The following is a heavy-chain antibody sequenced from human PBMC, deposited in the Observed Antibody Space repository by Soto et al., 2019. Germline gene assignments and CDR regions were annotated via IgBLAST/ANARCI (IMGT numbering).Heavy chain of an antibody. CDR3: ERSSSTEFRHFEWVDPLDC. D-gene: IGHD1-26*01. J-gene: IGHJ4*02. Sequence: SETLSLTCTVSGGSISSTSYYWGWIRQPPGKGLEWIGSMYYSGSTNYNPSLKSRLTMSVDTSKNQFSLKLRSVTAADTAVYYCERSSSTEFRHFEWVDPLDCWGQGTPVTVSS. CDR1: GGSISSTSYY. CDR2: MYYSGST. V-gene: IGHV4-39*01.